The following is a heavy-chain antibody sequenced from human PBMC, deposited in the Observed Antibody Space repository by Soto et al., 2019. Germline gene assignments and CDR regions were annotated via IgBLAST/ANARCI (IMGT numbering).Heavy chain of an antibody. CDR1: GSTFPSST. D-gene: IGHD4-17*01. Sequence: QVQLVQSGAEVKKPGASVKVSCKASGSTFPSSTVSWVRQAPGQGLERMGWINAHNGNTKYAQKFQGRLTMTSDTSTGTGYMELRSLRSGDTAIYFCAIADYGDPDYWGQGTLVTVSS. CDR3: AIADYGDPDY. CDR2: INAHNGNT. V-gene: IGHV1-18*01. J-gene: IGHJ4*02.